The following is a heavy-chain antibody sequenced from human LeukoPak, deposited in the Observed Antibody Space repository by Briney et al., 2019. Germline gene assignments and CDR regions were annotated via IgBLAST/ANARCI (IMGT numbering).Heavy chain of an antibody. J-gene: IGHJ4*02. CDR3: AEDPRGNWGSYPDC. Sequence: GASLRLSCAASGFTFSTFAMTWVRQAPGKGLEWVTAISGGGSSTYYADSVKGRFTISRDSLKNTVYLQMDSLRPEDTAVYYCAEDPRGNWGSYPDCWGQGTLVTVSS. CDR2: ISGGGSST. V-gene: IGHV3-23*01. CDR1: GFTFSTFA. D-gene: IGHD7-27*01.